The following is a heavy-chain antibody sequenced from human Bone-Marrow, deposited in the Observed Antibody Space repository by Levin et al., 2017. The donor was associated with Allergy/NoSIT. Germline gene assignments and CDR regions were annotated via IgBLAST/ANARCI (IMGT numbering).Heavy chain of an antibody. CDR2: IYSVGST. CDR3: VGGPYGDYV. V-gene: IGHV3-53*01. CDR1: GFTVSNNY. J-gene: IGHJ4*02. D-gene: IGHD4-17*01. Sequence: LSLTCAASGFTVSNNYMSWVRQAPGKGLEWVSLIYSVGSTFYADSVKGRFTISRDNSKNTVYLHMNSLRAEDTAVYYCVGGPYGDYVCGQGTRVTVSS.